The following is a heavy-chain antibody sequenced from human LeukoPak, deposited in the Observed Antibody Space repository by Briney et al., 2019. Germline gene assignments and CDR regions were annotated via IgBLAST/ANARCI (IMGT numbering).Heavy chain of an antibody. CDR1: GGSISSYY. D-gene: IGHD6-19*01. Sequence: SETLSLTCTVSGGSISSYYWSWIRQPAGKGLEWIGRIYTSGSTNYNPSLKSRVTMSVDTSKNQFSLRLSSVTAADTAVYYCVREGIAVAGGYYFDYWGQGTLVTVSS. CDR3: VREGIAVAGGYYFDY. V-gene: IGHV4-4*07. J-gene: IGHJ4*02. CDR2: IYTSGST.